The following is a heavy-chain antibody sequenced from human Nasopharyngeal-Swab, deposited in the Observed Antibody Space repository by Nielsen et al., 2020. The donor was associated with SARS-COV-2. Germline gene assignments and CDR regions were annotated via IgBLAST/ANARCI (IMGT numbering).Heavy chain of an antibody. D-gene: IGHD3-16*01. CDR3: ARRTGGRGFDY. V-gene: IGHV4-34*01. J-gene: IGHJ4*02. CDR2: INHSGST. Sequence: WIRQPPGKGLEWIGEINHSGSTNYNPSLKSRVTISVDTPKNQFSLKLSSVTAADTAVYYCARRTGGRGFDYWGQGTLVTVSS.